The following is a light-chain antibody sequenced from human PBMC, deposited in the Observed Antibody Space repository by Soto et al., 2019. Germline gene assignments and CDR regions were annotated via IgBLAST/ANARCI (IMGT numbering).Light chain of an antibody. CDR2: DVN. CDR1: SSDIGAYNF. Sequence: QSALTQPASVSGSPGQSITISCTGTSSDIGAYNFVSWYQQHPGKAPKLMLYDVNLRPSGVSNRFSGSKSGNTASLTISGRQAEDEADYYCTSWTTSTTMIFGGGTKLTVL. V-gene: IGLV2-14*03. J-gene: IGLJ2*01. CDR3: TSWTTSTTMI.